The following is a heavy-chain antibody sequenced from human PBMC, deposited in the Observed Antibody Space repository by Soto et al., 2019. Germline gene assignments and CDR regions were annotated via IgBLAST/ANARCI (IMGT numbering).Heavy chain of an antibody. CDR2: ISAYNGNT. D-gene: IGHD3-3*01. J-gene: IGHJ4*02. V-gene: IGHV1-18*01. CDR3: ARDLPYYDFWSGSLPFDY. Sequence: ASVKVSCKAAGYNFTSYGISWVRQAPGQGLEWMGWISAYNGNTNYAQKLQGRVTMTTDTTKSTAYMELRSLRSDDTSVYYCARDLPYYDFWSGSLPFDYWGQGTLVTVSS. CDR1: GYNFTSYG.